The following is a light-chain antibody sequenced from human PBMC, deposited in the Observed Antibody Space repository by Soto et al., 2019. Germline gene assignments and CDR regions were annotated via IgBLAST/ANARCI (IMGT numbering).Light chain of an antibody. Sequence: DIQMTQSPSTLSASVGDRVTITCRAGQSISSRLAWYQQKPGKAPKVLIYDASSLQSGVPSRFSGSGSGTEFALTISSRQPDDFATYYCQQYESYKSFGQGTKVEIK. CDR3: QQYESYKS. CDR2: DAS. CDR1: QSISSR. V-gene: IGKV1-5*01. J-gene: IGKJ1*01.